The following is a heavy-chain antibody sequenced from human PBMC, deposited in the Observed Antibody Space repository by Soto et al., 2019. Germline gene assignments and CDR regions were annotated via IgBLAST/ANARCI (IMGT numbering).Heavy chain of an antibody. V-gene: IGHV3-7*01. CDR2: INHDGSEK. Sequence: VQMVQSGGGLVQPGGSLRLSCAVSGFTFSAFRMTWVRQAPGRGLGWVATINHDGSEKYYVDSVTGRFTISRDNAKSALYLQINIMRADDTAVYYCMRDRNWSPPWGQGTQVTVSS. CDR3: MRDRNWSPP. J-gene: IGHJ5*02. CDR1: GFTFSAFR.